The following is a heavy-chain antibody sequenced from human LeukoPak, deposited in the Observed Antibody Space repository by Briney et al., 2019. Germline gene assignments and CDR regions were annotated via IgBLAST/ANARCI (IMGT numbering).Heavy chain of an antibody. CDR2: ITAYSGHI. D-gene: IGHD2/OR15-2a*01. Sequence: ASVKVSCKTSGYTFDSYGISWVRQAPGQGLEWMAWITAYSGHIDYAQNLQGRVTVTTDTSTSTAYMELRSLRSDDTAVYYCARGGRTTAPDYWGQGTLVTLSS. J-gene: IGHJ4*02. V-gene: IGHV1-18*01. CDR3: ARGGRTTAPDY. CDR1: GYTFDSYG.